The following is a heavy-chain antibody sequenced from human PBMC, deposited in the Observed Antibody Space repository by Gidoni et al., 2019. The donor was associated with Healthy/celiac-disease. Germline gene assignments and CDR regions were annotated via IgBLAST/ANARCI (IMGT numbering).Heavy chain of an antibody. CDR2: ISGSGGST. Sequence: EVQLLESGGGLVQLGGSLRLSCAASGFTFSCYAMSWVRKVPGKGLEWVSAISGSGGSTYYADSVKGRFTISRDNSKNTLYLQMNSLRAEDTAVYYCANEDYGGNSGGYWGQGTLVTVSS. D-gene: IGHD4-17*01. J-gene: IGHJ4*02. V-gene: IGHV3-23*01. CDR1: GFTFSCYA. CDR3: ANEDYGGNSGGY.